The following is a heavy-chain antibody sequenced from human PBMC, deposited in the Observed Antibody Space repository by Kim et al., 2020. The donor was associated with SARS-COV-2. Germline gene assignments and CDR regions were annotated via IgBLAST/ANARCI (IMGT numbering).Heavy chain of an antibody. Sequence: YYDDSVRGRFTITRDNSKNTLYLQMNALRAEDTAVYHCASTYGDKNYFDYWGQGTLVTVST. V-gene: IGHV3-53*01. J-gene: IGHJ4*02. D-gene: IGHD2-21*01. CDR3: ASTYGDKNYFDY.